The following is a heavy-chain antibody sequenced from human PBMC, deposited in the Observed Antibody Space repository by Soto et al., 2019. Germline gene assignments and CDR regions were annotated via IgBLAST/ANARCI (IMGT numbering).Heavy chain of an antibody. Sequence: EVQLLESGGGLVQPGGSLRLSCAASGFTFNSYVMSWVRQAPGKGLEWVSTISGSGGTTYYADSVKGRFTISRDNSKNTLYLQMSSLRADDTAIYYCAKGGSSRPLFDLWGRGTLATVSS. CDR1: GFTFNSYV. CDR2: ISGSGGTT. V-gene: IGHV3-23*01. J-gene: IGHJ2*01. CDR3: AKGGSSRPLFDL.